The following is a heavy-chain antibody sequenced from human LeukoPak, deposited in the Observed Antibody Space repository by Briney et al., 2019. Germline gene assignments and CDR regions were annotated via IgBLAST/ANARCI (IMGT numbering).Heavy chain of an antibody. CDR3: ARDPGYIYGSDAFDI. J-gene: IGHJ3*02. Sequence: GASVKVSCKASGYTFTGYYMHWVRQAPGQGLEWMGWINPNSGGTNYAQKFQGRVTMTRDTSISTAYMELRSLRSDDTAVYYCARDPGYIYGSDAFDIWGQGTMVTVSS. CDR1: GYTFTGYY. CDR2: INPNSGGT. D-gene: IGHD5-18*01. V-gene: IGHV1-2*02.